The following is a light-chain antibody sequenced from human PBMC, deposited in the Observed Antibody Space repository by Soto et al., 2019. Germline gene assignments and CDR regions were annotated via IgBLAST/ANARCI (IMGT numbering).Light chain of an antibody. CDR1: QSVSSN. CDR2: GAS. Sequence: EIVLPQSPGTLSLSPGERATLSCRASQSVSSNLAWYQQKPGQAPRLLIYGASTRATGIPARFSGSGSGTEFILTISSLQSEDFAVYYCQQYHKWPLTFGGGTKVDIK. V-gene: IGKV3-15*01. J-gene: IGKJ4*01. CDR3: QQYHKWPLT.